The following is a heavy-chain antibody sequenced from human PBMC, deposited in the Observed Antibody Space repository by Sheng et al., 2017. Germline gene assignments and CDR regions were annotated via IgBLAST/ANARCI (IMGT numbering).Heavy chain of an antibody. CDR1: GFTVSDNH. V-gene: IGHV3-53*01. CDR3: ARDHEGRPFDD. J-gene: IGHJ4*02. CDR2: IHTNGNI. D-gene: IGHD3-10*01. Sequence: EIQLVESGGDLVQPGGSLRLSCTTSGFTVSDNHMSWVRQAPGMGLEWLSLIHTNGNIYYTDSVKGRFTISRDISKNTLYLQMNSLRAEDTALYYCARDHEGRPFDDWGQGTLVTVSS.